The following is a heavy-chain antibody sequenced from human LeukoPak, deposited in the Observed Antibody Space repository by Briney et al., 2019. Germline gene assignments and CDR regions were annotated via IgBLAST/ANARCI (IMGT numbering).Heavy chain of an antibody. V-gene: IGHV3-21*01. CDR1: GFTFSSYS. Sequence: GVLRLSCAASGFTFSSYSMNWVRQAPGKGLEWVSSISSSSSYIYYADSVKGRFTISRDNAKNSLYLQMNSLRAEDTAVYYCARDSSGWYRVHYFDYWGQGTLVTVSS. CDR2: ISSSSSYI. CDR3: ARDSSGWYRVHYFDY. J-gene: IGHJ4*02. D-gene: IGHD6-19*01.